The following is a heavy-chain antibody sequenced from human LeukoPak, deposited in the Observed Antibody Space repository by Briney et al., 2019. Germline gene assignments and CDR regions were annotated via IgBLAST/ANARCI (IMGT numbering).Heavy chain of an antibody. V-gene: IGHV1-2*06. CDR3: GRVNEKDCSSTSGEGHYYYYYYMDX. CDR1: GYTFTGYY. J-gene: IGHJ6*03. D-gene: IGHD2-2*01. CDR2: INPNSGGT. Sequence: ASVKVSCKASGYTFTGYYMHWVRQAPGQGLEWMGRINPNSGGTNYAQKFQGRVTITRDTSSNTAYMDLSSLRSDETAVYYCGRVNEKDCSSTSGEGHYYYYYYMDXWGKGTTVTVS.